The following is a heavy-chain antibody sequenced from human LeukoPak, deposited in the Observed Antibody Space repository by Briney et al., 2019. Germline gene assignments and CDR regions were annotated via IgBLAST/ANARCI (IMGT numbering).Heavy chain of an antibody. D-gene: IGHD6-25*01. J-gene: IGHJ4*02. Sequence: SETLSLTCTVSGGSINSYYWSWIRQPPGKGLEWIGYIHYSGSTNYNPSLKSRVTISVDTSKNQFSLKLRSVTAADTAVYYCARGLRRRWDIAAYYFDYWGQGTLVTVSS. CDR3: ARGLRRRWDIAAYYFDY. CDR2: IHYSGST. V-gene: IGHV4-59*01. CDR1: GGSINSYY.